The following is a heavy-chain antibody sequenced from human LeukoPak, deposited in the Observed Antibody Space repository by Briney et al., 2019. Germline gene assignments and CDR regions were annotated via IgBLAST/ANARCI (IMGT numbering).Heavy chain of an antibody. V-gene: IGHV3-23*01. CDR2: ISDSGGTT. CDR3: AKRPYCNGYYHFDY. J-gene: IGHJ4*02. Sequence: GGSLRLSCAASGFTFSSYAMSWVRQAPGKGLEWVSGISDSGGTTYYADSVKGRFTISRDNSKNTMYLQMNSLRAEDTAVYYCAKRPYCNGYYHFDYWGQGTLVTVSS. CDR1: GFTFSSYA. D-gene: IGHD3-22*01.